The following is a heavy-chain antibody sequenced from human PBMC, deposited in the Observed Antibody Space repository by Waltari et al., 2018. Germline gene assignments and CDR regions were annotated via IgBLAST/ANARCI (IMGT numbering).Heavy chain of an antibody. V-gene: IGHV3-23*01. CDR2: IRGSGGST. D-gene: IGHD6-19*01. CDR1: GFTFSSYA. CDR3: AKEREVAVDPFYGMDV. J-gene: IGHJ6*02. Sequence: EVQLLESGGGLVQPGGSLRLSCAASGFTFSSYAMNWVRQAPGKGLEWVSAIRGSGGSTYYAESVKGRFTISRDKSKNKRYLQMNGLRSEDTAEYYCAKEREVAVDPFYGMDVWGQGTTVTVSS.